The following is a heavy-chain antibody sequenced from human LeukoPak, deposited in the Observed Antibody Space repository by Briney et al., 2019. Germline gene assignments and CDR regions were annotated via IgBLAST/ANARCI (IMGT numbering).Heavy chain of an antibody. V-gene: IGHV3-23*01. CDR3: VGKVTGSGSYYPPDLDY. CDR1: GFTFSSYA. D-gene: IGHD3-10*01. Sequence: GGSLRLSCAASGFTFSSYAMSWVRQAPGKGLEWVSAISGSGGSTYYADSVKGRFTISRDNSKNTLYLQMNSLRAEDTAVYYCVGKVTGSGSYYPPDLDYWGQGTLVTVSS. J-gene: IGHJ4*02. CDR2: ISGSGGST.